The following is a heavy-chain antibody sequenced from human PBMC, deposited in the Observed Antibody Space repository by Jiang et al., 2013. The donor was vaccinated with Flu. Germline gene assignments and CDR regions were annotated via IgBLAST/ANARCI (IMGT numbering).Heavy chain of an antibody. D-gene: IGHD3-22*01. CDR3: ARSVPTSSDSSPYSDPYYFDH. CDR1: GGSITNYY. Sequence: GPGLVKPSETLSLTCTVSGGSITNYYWSWIRQSAGKRLEWIGRVAASGSTTYNPSIRSRVTMSVDTSKNHFSLNLTAVTAADTAVYFCARSVPTSSDSSPYSDPYYFDHWARDPGHRLL. V-gene: IGHV4-4*07. CDR2: VAASGST. J-gene: IGHJ4*03.